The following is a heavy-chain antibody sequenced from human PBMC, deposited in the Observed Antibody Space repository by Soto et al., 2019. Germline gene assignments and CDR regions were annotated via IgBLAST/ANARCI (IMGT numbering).Heavy chain of an antibody. V-gene: IGHV3-13*01. CDR3: ARSPYCSSTSCYGPHPRRINYYMDV. CDR2: IGTAGDT. D-gene: IGHD2-2*01. J-gene: IGHJ6*03. CDR1: GFTFSSYD. Sequence: GGSLRLSCAASGFTFSSYDMHWVRQATGKGLEWVSAIGTAGDTYYPGSVKGRFTISRENAKNSLYLQMNSLRAGDTAVYYCARSPYCSSTSCYGPHPRRINYYMDVWGKGTTVTVSS.